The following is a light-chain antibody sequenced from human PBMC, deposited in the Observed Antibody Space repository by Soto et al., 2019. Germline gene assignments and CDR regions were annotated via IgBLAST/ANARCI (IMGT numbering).Light chain of an antibody. CDR3: TSYTSSSTDV. Sequence: QSVLTQPASVSGSPGQSITISCTGTSSDVGGYDYVSGYQHHPGKAPKLTIYEVSNRPSGVSNRFSGSKSGNTASLTISGLQAEDEAEYYCTSYTSSSTDVFGTGIKLAVL. CDR2: EVS. V-gene: IGLV2-14*01. J-gene: IGLJ1*01. CDR1: SSDVGGYDY.